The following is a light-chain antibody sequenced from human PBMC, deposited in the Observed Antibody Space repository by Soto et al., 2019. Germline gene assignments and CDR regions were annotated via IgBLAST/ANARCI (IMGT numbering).Light chain of an antibody. J-gene: IGKJ1*01. Sequence: DIQLTQSPSSLSASVGDTVTITWRASQAVSRYLNWYQQKSGTAPKLLIYAASTLHTGVPSRFSGRGSGTDFTLTIASLQPDDFATYYGQQYETFSGTFGPGTKV. V-gene: IGKV1-39*01. CDR1: QAVSRY. CDR2: AAS. CDR3: QQYETFSGT.